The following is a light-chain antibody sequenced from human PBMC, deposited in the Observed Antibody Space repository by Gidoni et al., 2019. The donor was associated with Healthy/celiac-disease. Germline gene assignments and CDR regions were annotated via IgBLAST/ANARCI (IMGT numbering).Light chain of an antibody. V-gene: IGLV3-1*01. J-gene: IGLJ2*01. Sequence: SYDLTQPPSVSVSPGQTASITCSGDKLGDKYACWYQQKPGQSPVLVIYQDSKRPSGIPERFSGSNSGNTATLTICGTQAMDEADYYCQAWDSSTVVFGGGTKLTVL. CDR1: KLGDKY. CDR2: QDS. CDR3: QAWDSSTVV.